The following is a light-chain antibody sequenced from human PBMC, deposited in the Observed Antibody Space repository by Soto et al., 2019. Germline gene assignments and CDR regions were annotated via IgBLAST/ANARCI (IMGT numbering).Light chain of an antibody. J-gene: IGLJ2*01. V-gene: IGLV1-51*01. CDR2: DNN. CDR1: SSNIGNNY. CDR3: GTWDSSLSAVV. Sequence: QSVLTQPPSFSAAPGQTVTISCSGSSSNIGNNYVSWYQQLPGTAPKLLIYDNNERPSGIPDRFSGSKSGTSATLGITGLQTGDEADYYCGTWDSSLSAVVFGGGTKLTVL.